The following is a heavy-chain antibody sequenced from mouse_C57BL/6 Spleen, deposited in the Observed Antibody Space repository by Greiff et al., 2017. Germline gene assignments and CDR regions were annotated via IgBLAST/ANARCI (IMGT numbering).Heavy chain of an antibody. CDR2: IDPSDSYT. D-gene: IGHD1-1*01. CDR1: GYTFTSYW. CDR3: ARSYYGSSAWFAY. Sequence: QVQLQQPGAELVKPGASVKLSCKASGYTFTSYWMPWVKQRPGQGLEWIGEIDPSDSYTNYNQKFKGKATLTVYTSSSTAYMQLSSLTSEDSAVYYGARSYYGSSAWFAYWGQGTLVTVSA. J-gene: IGHJ3*01. V-gene: IGHV1-50*01.